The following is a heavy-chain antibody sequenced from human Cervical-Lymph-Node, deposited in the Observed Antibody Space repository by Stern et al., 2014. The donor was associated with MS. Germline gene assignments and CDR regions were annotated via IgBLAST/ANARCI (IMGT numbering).Heavy chain of an antibody. Sequence: VQLVESGAAVKKPGSSVKVSCKASGGTLSNYGISWVRQAPGQGLGWMGGIIPMFGTANYAQKFQGRVTITADDSTNTAYMDLRSLTSEDTAVYYCARDGDSSMLGLDVWGQGTTVTVSS. CDR3: ARDGDSSMLGLDV. V-gene: IGHV1-69*01. J-gene: IGHJ6*02. CDR2: IIPMFGTA. CDR1: GGTLSNYG. D-gene: IGHD4-17*01.